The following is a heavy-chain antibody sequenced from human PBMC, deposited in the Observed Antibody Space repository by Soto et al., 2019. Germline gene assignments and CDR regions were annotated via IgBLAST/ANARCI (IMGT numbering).Heavy chain of an antibody. Sequence: PGGSLRLSCAASGFTFSSYGMHWVRQAPGKGLEWVAVISYDGSNKYYADSVKGRFTISRDNSKNTLYLQMNSLRAGDTAVYYCAKIPFSGIAAAGPFDYWGQGTLVTVSS. J-gene: IGHJ4*02. D-gene: IGHD6-13*01. CDR3: AKIPFSGIAAAGPFDY. CDR2: ISYDGSNK. V-gene: IGHV3-30*18. CDR1: GFTFSSYG.